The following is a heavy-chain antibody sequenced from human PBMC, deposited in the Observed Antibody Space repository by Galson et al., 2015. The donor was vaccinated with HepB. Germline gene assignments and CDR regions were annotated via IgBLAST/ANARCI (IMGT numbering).Heavy chain of an antibody. D-gene: IGHD6-19*01. CDR1: GFSFTDHY. Sequence: SLRLSCAASGFSFTDHYADWVRQAPGKGLEWVARSKNKANGYTTEYAPSVKGRFAISRDDSKNSVSLQMNSLKTEDTAVYYCARSIAVASAYWGQGTLVTVSS. CDR2: SKNKANGYTT. CDR3: ARSIAVASAY. V-gene: IGHV3-72*01. J-gene: IGHJ4*02.